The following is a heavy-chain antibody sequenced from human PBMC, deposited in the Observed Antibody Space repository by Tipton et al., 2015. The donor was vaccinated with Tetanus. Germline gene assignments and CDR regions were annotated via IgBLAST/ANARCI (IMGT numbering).Heavy chain of an antibody. CDR1: GFTFSGYA. V-gene: IGHV3-23*01. Sequence: SLRLSCAASGFTFSGYAMAWVRQAPGKGLECVSSISGRGGTTSYADSVKGRFTISRDNSKNTLYLQMNSLRAEDTAVYYCARALYGGCDYWGQGTLVTVSS. J-gene: IGHJ4*02. CDR3: ARALYGGCDY. D-gene: IGHD3-16*01. CDR2: ISGRGGTT.